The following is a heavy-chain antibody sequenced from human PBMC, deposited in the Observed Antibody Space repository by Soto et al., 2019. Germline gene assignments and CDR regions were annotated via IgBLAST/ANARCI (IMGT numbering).Heavy chain of an antibody. Sequence: SETLSLTCTVSGGSISSSSYYWGWIRQPPGKGLEWIGSIYYSGSTYYNPSLKSRVTISVDTSKNQFSLKLSSVTAADTAVYYCARGLTGTFSYNWFDPWGQGTLVTVSS. J-gene: IGHJ5*02. CDR3: ARGLTGTFSYNWFDP. V-gene: IGHV4-39*01. CDR1: GGSISSSSYY. D-gene: IGHD1-7*01. CDR2: IYYSGST.